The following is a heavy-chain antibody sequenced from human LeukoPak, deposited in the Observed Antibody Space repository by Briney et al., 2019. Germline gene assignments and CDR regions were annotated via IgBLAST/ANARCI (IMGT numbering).Heavy chain of an antibody. CDR3: AKESQTYYDIMTGYPNYYFDY. V-gene: IGHV3-23*01. Sequence: GGSLRLSCAAPKLTFSTSPMTWVRQAPGKGLEWVQPIGGSGVNTYYVDSVKGRFTISRDNSKNTLYLEMGSLRSDDTAVYYCAKESQTYYDIMTGYPNYYFDYWGQGTLVTVSS. D-gene: IGHD3-9*01. CDR2: IGGSGVNT. CDR1: KLTFSTSP. J-gene: IGHJ4*02.